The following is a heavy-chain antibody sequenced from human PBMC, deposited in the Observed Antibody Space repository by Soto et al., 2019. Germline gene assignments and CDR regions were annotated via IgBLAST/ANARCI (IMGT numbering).Heavy chain of an antibody. CDR2: ISAYNGNT. CDR1: GYTFISYG. D-gene: IGHD6-13*01. CDR3: ERDLSIAAGGDWFDP. J-gene: IGHJ5*02. Sequence: QVQLVQSGAEVKKPGASVKVSCKASGYTFISYGINWVRQAPGQGLEWMGWISAYNGNTNYAQNLQGRVTMTTDTSTSRVYMELRSLRSDDTAVYYCERDLSIAAGGDWFDPWGQGTLVTVSS. V-gene: IGHV1-18*01.